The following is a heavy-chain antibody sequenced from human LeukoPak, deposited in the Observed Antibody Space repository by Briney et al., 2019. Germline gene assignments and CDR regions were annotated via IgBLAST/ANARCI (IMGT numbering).Heavy chain of an antibody. D-gene: IGHD3-10*01. CDR2: IKSKTDGGTT. V-gene: IGHV3-15*01. CDR1: GFTFSNAW. J-gene: IGHJ3*02. Sequence: GGSLRLSCAASGFTFSNAWMSWVRQAPGKGLEWVGRIKSKTDGGTTDYAAAVKGRFTISRDDSKNTLYLQMNSLKTEDTAVYYCTTDPSGGAFDIWGQGTMVTVSS. CDR3: TTDPSGGAFDI.